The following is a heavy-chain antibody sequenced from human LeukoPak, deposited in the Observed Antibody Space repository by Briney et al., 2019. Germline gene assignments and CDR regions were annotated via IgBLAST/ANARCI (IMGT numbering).Heavy chain of an antibody. CDR2: IYYSGST. Sequence: PSETLSLTCTVSGGSISSYYWSWIRQPPGKGLEWIGYIYYSGSTNYNPSLKSRVTISVDTSKNQFSLKLSSVTAADTAVYYCAREPGPLYYYDSSGFDYWGQGTLVTVSS. J-gene: IGHJ4*02. V-gene: IGHV4-59*01. D-gene: IGHD3-22*01. CDR1: GGSISSYY. CDR3: AREPGPLYYYDSSGFDY.